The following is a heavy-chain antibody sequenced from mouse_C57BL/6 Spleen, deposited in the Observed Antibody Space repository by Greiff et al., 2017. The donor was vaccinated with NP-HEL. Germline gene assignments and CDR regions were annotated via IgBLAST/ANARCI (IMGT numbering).Heavy chain of an antibody. Sequence: QVQLQQPGAELVRPGSSVKLSCKASGYTFTSYWMAWVKQRPGQGLEWIGNIYPSDSGTHYNQKFKDKATLTVDKSSSTAYMQLSSLTSEDSAVYYCARGDYYGLWYFDVWGTGTTVTVSS. CDR2: IYPSDSGT. CDR1: GYTFTSYW. D-gene: IGHD1-1*01. J-gene: IGHJ1*03. V-gene: IGHV1-61*01. CDR3: ARGDYYGLWYFDV.